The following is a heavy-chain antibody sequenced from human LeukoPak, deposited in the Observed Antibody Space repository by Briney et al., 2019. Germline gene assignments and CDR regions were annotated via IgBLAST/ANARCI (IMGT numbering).Heavy chain of an antibody. CDR1: GGSISSYY. Sequence: SSETLSLTCTVSGGSISSYYWSWIRQPPGKGLEWIGYIYYSGSTNYNPSLKSRVTISVDTSKNQFSLKLSSVTAADTAVYYCARGRRVTPTRYFDLWGRGTLVTVSS. D-gene: IGHD2-21*02. CDR2: IYYSGST. CDR3: ARGRRVTPTRYFDL. V-gene: IGHV4-59*01. J-gene: IGHJ2*01.